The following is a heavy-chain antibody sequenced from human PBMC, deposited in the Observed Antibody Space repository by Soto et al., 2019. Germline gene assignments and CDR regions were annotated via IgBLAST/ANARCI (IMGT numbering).Heavy chain of an antibody. D-gene: IGHD6-19*01. CDR1: GGTFSSYT. V-gene: IGHV1-69*02. J-gene: IGHJ3*02. CDR3: ARGLIAVAGTDPYDI. CDR2: IIPILGIA. Sequence: GASVKVSCKASGGTFSSYTISWVRQAPGQGLEWMGRIIPILGIANYAQKFQGRVTITADKSTSTAYMELSSLRSEDTAVYYCARGLIAVAGTDPYDIWGQGTMVTVSS.